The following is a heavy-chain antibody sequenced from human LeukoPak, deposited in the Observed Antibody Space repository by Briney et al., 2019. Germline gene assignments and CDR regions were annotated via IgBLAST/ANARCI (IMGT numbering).Heavy chain of an antibody. CDR2: IYHSGST. J-gene: IGHJ3*02. V-gene: IGHV4-38-2*02. Sequence: SETLSLTCTVSGYSISSGYYWGWIRQPPGKGLEWIGSIYHSGSTYYNPSLKSRVTISVDTSKNQFSLKLSSVTAADTAVYYCARPLVPYCSGGSCTPNDAFDIWGQGTMVTVSS. D-gene: IGHD2-15*01. CDR1: GYSISSGYY. CDR3: ARPLVPYCSGGSCTPNDAFDI.